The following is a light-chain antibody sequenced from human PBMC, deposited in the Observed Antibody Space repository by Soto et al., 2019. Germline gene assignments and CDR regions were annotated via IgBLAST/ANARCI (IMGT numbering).Light chain of an antibody. CDR3: QHYNSYSET. V-gene: IGKV3-15*01. Sequence: EIFLTQSPDTLSLSPVERATLTCMASQSVDINLAWYQQRAGQAPRLLVYGASTKATDMPGRFSGRGSGTEFTLTISSLQPDDFATYYCQHYNSYSETFGQGTKVDIK. CDR2: GAS. J-gene: IGKJ1*01. CDR1: QSVDIN.